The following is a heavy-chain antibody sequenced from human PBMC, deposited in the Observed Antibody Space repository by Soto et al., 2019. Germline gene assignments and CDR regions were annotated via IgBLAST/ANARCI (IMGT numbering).Heavy chain of an antibody. CDR1: GGSISSYY. CDR2: IYYSGST. V-gene: IGHV4-59*01. CDR3: ARAATYYYGSALGLYYFDP. J-gene: IGHJ4*02. D-gene: IGHD3-10*01. Sequence: PSETLSLTCTVSGGSISSYYWSWIRQPPGKGLEWIGYIYYSGSTNYNPSLKSRVTISVDTSKNQFSLKLSSVTAADTAVYYCARAATYYYGSALGLYYFDPWGQGTLVTVSS.